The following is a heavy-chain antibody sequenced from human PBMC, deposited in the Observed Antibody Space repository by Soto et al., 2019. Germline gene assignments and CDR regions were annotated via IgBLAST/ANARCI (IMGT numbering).Heavy chain of an antibody. CDR1: GYDFTTYG. J-gene: IGHJ4*02. D-gene: IGHD1-1*01. CDR3: PRGRYGDY. CDR2: ISAHNGNT. Sequence: QVHLVQSGAEVKKSGASVKVSCKGSGYDFTTYGITWVRQAPGQGLEWMAWISAHNGNTDYAQKLQGRVTVTRDTSTSTAYMELRSLRSDDTAVYYCPRGRYGDYWGQGALVTVSS. V-gene: IGHV1-18*01.